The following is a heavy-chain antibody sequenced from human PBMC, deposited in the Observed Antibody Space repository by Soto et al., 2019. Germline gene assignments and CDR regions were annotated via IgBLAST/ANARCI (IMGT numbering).Heavy chain of an antibody. V-gene: IGHV1-2*02. Sequence: ASVKVSCKASGYTFTGYYMHWVRQAPGQGLEWMGWINPNSGGTNYAQKFQGRVTMTRDTSISTAYMELSRLRSDDMAVYYCARGPYYYDSSGWGTWFDPWGQGTLVTVSS. CDR1: GYTFTGYY. CDR3: ARGPYYYDSSGWGTWFDP. CDR2: INPNSGGT. J-gene: IGHJ5*02. D-gene: IGHD3-22*01.